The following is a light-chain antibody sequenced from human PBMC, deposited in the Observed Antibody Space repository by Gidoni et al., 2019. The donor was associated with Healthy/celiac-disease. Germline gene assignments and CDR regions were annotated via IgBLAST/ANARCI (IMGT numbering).Light chain of an antibody. CDR1: QSVLYSSNNKNY. Sequence: DIVMTQSPDSLAVSLGERATINCKSSQSVLYSSNNKNYLAWYQQKPGQPPKLLIYWASTRESGVPDRFSGGGSGTDFTLTISSLQAEDVAVYDCQQYYRTPPYTFGQGTKLEIK. CDR3: QQYYRTPPYT. V-gene: IGKV4-1*01. CDR2: WAS. J-gene: IGKJ2*01.